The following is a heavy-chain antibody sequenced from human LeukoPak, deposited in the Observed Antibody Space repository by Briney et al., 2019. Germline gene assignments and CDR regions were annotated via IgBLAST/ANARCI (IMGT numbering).Heavy chain of an antibody. V-gene: IGHV4-39*07. J-gene: IGHJ5*02. CDR2: IYYSGST. D-gene: IGHD3-10*01. Sequence: PSETLSLTCTVSGGPISSSSYYWGWIRQPPGKGLEWIGSIYYSGSTYYNPSLKSRVTISVDTSKNQFSLKLSSMTAADTAVYYCAREFKVRGVIDDNWFDPWGQGTLVTVSS. CDR3: AREFKVRGVIDDNWFDP. CDR1: GGPISSSSYY.